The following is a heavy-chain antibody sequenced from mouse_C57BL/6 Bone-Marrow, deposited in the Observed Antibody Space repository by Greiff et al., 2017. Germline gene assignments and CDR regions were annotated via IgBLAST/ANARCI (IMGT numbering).Heavy chain of an antibody. CDR3: ARQLRGWFAY. J-gene: IGHJ3*01. CDR2: IYPGSGST. CDR1: GYTFTRYW. Sequence: QVQLKQPGAELVKPGASVKMSCKASGYTFTRYWTTWVKQRPGQGLEWIGDIYPGSGSTNYNEKFKSKATLTVDTSSSTAYMQLSSLTSEDSAVYYCARQLRGWFAYWGQGTLVTVSA. D-gene: IGHD3-2*02. V-gene: IGHV1-55*01.